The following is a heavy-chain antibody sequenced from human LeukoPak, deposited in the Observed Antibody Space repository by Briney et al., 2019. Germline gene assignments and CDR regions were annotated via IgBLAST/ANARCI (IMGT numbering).Heavy chain of an antibody. CDR1: GGSISSYY. D-gene: IGHD6-19*01. V-gene: IGHV4-59*01. CDR3: ARAQWLVTYFDY. Sequence: PSETLSLTCTVSGGSISSYYWSWIRQPPGKGLEWIGYIYYSGSTNYNPSLKSRVTISVDTSKNQFSLKLSSVTAADTAVYYCARAQWLVTYFDYWGQGTLVTVSS. CDR2: IYYSGST. J-gene: IGHJ4*02.